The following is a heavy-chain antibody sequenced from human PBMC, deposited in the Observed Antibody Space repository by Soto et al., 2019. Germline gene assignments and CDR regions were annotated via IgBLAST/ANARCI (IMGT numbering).Heavy chain of an antibody. V-gene: IGHV2-5*01. CDR1: GFSLSTSGVG. Sequence: QITLKESGPTLVKPTQTLTLTCTFSGFSLSTSGVGVGWIRQPPGKALEWLALIYWNDDKRYSPSLKSRLTITKDTSKNQVVLTMTNMDPVDTPTYYCAHKRRLGEVIYSRGQGTLVTVSS. CDR2: IYWNDDK. J-gene: IGHJ5*01. D-gene: IGHD3-16*01. CDR3: AHKRRLGEVIYS.